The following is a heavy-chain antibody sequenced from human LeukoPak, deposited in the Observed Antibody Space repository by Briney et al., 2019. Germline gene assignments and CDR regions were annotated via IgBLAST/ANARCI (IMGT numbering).Heavy chain of an antibody. CDR1: GDSVSSDSVA. CDR3: ARQRWRSFDY. Sequence: SQTLSLTCAISGDSVSSDSVAWNWIRQSPSRGLEWLGRTFHNSKWFNEYAVSEKSRITTNADTSKNQFSLQLDSVTPDDTAIYYCARQRWRSFDYWGQGTLVTVSS. V-gene: IGHV6-1*01. D-gene: IGHD3-3*01. CDR2: TFHNSKWFN. J-gene: IGHJ4*02.